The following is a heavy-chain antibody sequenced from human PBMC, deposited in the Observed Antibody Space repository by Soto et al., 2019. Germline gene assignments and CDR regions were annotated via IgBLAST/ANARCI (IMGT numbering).Heavy chain of an antibody. CDR1: GFTFSSYA. D-gene: IGHD3-9*01. Sequence: QVQLVESGGGVVQPGRSLRLSCAASGFTFSSYAMHWVRQAPGKGLEWVAVISYDGSNKYYADSVKGRFTISRDNYKNTLYLQMNSLRAEDTAVYYCARDDYDILTGYSYYYYYGMDVWGQGTKVTVSS. V-gene: IGHV3-30-3*01. CDR3: ARDDYDILTGYSYYYYYGMDV. J-gene: IGHJ6*02. CDR2: ISYDGSNK.